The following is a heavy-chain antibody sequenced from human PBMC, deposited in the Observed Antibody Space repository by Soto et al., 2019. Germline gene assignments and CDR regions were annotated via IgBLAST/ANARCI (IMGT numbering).Heavy chain of an antibody. V-gene: IGHV3-30*18. J-gene: IGHJ4*02. CDR1: GFPFSSYG. D-gene: IGHD6-6*01. Sequence: GGSLRLSCAASGFPFSSYGMHWVRQAPGKGLECVAVISYDGSHKYYADSVKGRFTISRDNSKNTLYLQMNSLRAEDTAVYYCAKDRESYTSSSYFFDYWGQGTLVTVSS. CDR3: AKDRESYTSSSYFFDY. CDR2: ISYDGSHK.